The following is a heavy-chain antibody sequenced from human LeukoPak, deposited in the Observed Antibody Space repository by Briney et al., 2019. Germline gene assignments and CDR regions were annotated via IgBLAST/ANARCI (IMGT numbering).Heavy chain of an antibody. CDR1: GFTLSSYA. J-gene: IGHJ4*02. Sequence: GGSLRLSCAASGFTLSSYAMHWVRQAPGKGLEWVAVISYDGSNKYYADSVKGRFTISRDNSKNTLYLQMNSLRAEDTAVYYCARDLIGDTAMVPYDYWGQGTLVTVSS. V-gene: IGHV3-30*04. CDR3: ARDLIGDTAMVPYDY. D-gene: IGHD5-18*01. CDR2: ISYDGSNK.